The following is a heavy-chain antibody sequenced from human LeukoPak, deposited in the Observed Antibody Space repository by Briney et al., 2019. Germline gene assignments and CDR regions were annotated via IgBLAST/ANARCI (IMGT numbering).Heavy chain of an antibody. J-gene: IGHJ3*02. CDR3: AKSARLLVDAFDI. CDR2: IYYSGST. V-gene: IGHV4-59*01. CDR1: GGSISSYY. Sequence: SETLSLTCTVSGGSISSYYWSWIRQPPGKGLEWIGYIYYSGSTNYNPSLKSRVTISVDTSKNQFSLKLSSVTAADTAVYYCAKSARLLVDAFDIWGQGTMVTVSS. D-gene: IGHD5-18*01.